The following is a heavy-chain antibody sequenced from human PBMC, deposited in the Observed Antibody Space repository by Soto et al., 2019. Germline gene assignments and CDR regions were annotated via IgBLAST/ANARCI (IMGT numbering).Heavy chain of an antibody. Sequence: LRLSCAASGFTFSNYAMNWVRQAPGKGLEWVSAISGSGGGTYYTDSVKGRFTISRDNSKNTPYLQMNSLRAEDTAVYYCAKPSGTSWFIFDYWGQGTLVTVSS. CDR2: ISGSGGGT. CDR1: GFTFSNYA. J-gene: IGHJ4*02. CDR3: AKPSGTSWFIFDY. D-gene: IGHD6-13*01. V-gene: IGHV3-23*01.